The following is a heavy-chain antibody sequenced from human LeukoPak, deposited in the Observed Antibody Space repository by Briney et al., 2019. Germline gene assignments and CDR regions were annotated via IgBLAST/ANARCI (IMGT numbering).Heavy chain of an antibody. D-gene: IGHD6-19*01. CDR2: MNPNSGYT. J-gene: IGHJ4*02. Sequence: ASVKLSCKASGYTFTTYDINSVRQTTGQGLEWMGWMNPNSGYTGYAQKFQGRVTITRDTSISTAYMELSSLRSEDTAVYYCARVAGSIDYWGQGTLVTVSS. CDR3: ARVAGSIDY. V-gene: IGHV1-8*03. CDR1: GYTFTTYD.